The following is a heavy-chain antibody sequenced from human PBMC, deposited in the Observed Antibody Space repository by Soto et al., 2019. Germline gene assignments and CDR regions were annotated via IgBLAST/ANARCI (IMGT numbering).Heavy chain of an antibody. Sequence: QVQLLQSGAELKKPGASVKVSCKASGYTFTNYYLHWVRQAPGQGLEWMGVINPSGGSAIYAQKFEGRVPMTRDSSTRTVYMGLDRLGSEDTAVYHCARAAGIPAAPGTYDSWGQGTLVSVSS. CDR1: GYTFTNYY. CDR3: ARAAGIPAAPGTYDS. D-gene: IGHD2-2*01. CDR2: INPSGGSA. V-gene: IGHV1-46*01. J-gene: IGHJ4*02.